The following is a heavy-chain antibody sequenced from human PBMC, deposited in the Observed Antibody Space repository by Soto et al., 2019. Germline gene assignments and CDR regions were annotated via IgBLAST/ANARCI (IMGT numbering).Heavy chain of an antibody. Sequence: QVQLVQSGAEVKKPGSSVKVSCKASGGTFSSYAISWVRQAPGQGLEWMGGIIPIFGTANYAQKFQGRVTITADKSTSTAYMELSSLRSEDTAVYYCARGGAAGTPTAWYCGMDVWGQGTTVTVSS. CDR2: IIPIFGTA. CDR1: GGTFSSYA. D-gene: IGHD6-13*01. J-gene: IGHJ6*02. V-gene: IGHV1-69*06. CDR3: ARGGAAGTPTAWYCGMDV.